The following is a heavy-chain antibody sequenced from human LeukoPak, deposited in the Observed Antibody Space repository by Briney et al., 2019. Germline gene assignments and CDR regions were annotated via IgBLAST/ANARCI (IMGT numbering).Heavy chain of an antibody. J-gene: IGHJ6*03. CDR2: INHRGST. Sequence: SETLSLTCDVYGGSFSGGSFSGYYWSWIRQPPGKGLEWIGEINHRGSTNYNPSLKSRVTMSVDTSKNQFSLKLSSVTAADTAVYYCARGNLWDYRRYYYYMDVWGKGTTVTVSS. CDR1: GGSFSGGSFSGYY. V-gene: IGHV4-34*01. CDR3: ARGNLWDYRRYYYYMDV. D-gene: IGHD4-11*01.